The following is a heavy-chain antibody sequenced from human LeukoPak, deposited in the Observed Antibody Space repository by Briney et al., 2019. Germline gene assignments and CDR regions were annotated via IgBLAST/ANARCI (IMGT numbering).Heavy chain of an antibody. J-gene: IGHJ4*02. CDR3: ARHYDFWSGYLTTGLYFDY. Sequence: SEALSLTCTVSGGAISSSSDYWGWLRQPPGKGLEWIGSIYYSGSTYYNPSLKSRVTISVDTSKNQFSLKLSSVTAADTAVYYCARHYDFWSGYLTTGLYFDYWGQGTLVTVSS. CDR2: IYYSGST. D-gene: IGHD3-3*01. V-gene: IGHV4-39*01. CDR1: GGAISSSSDY.